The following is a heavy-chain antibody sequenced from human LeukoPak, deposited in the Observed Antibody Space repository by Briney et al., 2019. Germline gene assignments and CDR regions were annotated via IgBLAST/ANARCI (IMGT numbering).Heavy chain of an antibody. CDR2: ISAQHGQT. CDR1: GYSENFYG. CDR3: GSLGYCTSNVCYLKY. D-gene: IGHD2-8*01. Sequence: WASVTVSCKTSGYSENFYGITWVRQVAGQGLEWMGWISAQHGQTEYAPNSQDRVTMTTDTYTNTAYMELRSLRSDDTAVYCAGSLGYCTSNVCYLKYWGQGTLVTVSS. J-gene: IGHJ4*02. V-gene: IGHV1-18*01.